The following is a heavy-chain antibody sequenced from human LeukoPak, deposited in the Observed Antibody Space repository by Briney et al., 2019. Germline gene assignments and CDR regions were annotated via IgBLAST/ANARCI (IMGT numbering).Heavy chain of an antibody. CDR2: INTDGTVT. J-gene: IGHJ4*02. D-gene: IGHD3-10*01. V-gene: IGHV3-74*01. CDR3: ARVTYYYASGSLAVYYFDY. Sequence: GESLRLSCAASGFTFSKYWMLWVRQAPGKGLESVSRINTDGTVTTYADSVKGRFTVSRDNADNTMFLQMNSVRDEDTAVYYCARVTYYYASGSLAVYYFDYWGQGTLVTVSS. CDR1: GFTFSKYW.